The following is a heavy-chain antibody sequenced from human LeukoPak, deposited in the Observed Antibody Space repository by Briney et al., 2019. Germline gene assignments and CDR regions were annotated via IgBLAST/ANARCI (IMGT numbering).Heavy chain of an antibody. CDR2: IYYSGST. V-gene: IGHV4-59*06. D-gene: IGHD3-10*01. CDR1: GGSISSYY. CDR3: GRQSGLRRGGDY. J-gene: IGHJ4*02. Sequence: SETLSLTCTVSGGSISSYYWSWIRQHPGKGLEWIGYIYYSGSTYYNPSLKSRVTISVDTSKNQFSLKLSSVTAADTAVYYCGRQSGLRRGGDYWGQGTLVTVSS.